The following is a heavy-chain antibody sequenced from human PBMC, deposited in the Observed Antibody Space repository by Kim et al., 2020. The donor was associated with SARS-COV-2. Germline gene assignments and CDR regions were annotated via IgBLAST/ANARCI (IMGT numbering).Heavy chain of an antibody. CDR3: ARGEYSYANAFDI. D-gene: IGHD5-18*01. V-gene: IGHV4-34*01. Sequence: YNPSRKSRVTISVDTSKNQFTLKLSSVTAADTAVYYWARGEYSYANAFDIWGQGTMVTVSS. J-gene: IGHJ3*02.